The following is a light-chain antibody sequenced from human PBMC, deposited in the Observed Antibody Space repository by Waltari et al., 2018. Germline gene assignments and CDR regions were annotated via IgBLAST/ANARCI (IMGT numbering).Light chain of an antibody. J-gene: IGKJ2*01. CDR2: AAS. CDR3: QHYDRLPYT. V-gene: IGKV1-33*01. Sequence: DIQMTQSPSSLTASVGDRVTIPCQASQDITNYLNWYQQKPGKAPKLLINAASNLEAGVPSRFSGSGSGTDFTLTISSLQAEDVATYYCQHYDRLPYTFGQGTSLQIK. CDR1: QDITNY.